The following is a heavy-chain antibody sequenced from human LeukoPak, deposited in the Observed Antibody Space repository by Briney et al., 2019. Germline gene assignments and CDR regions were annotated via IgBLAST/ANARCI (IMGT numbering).Heavy chain of an antibody. CDR3: ARDPRWLVIRRTFDY. CDR2: ISSSSSYI. D-gene: IGHD6-19*01. J-gene: IGHJ4*02. CDR1: GFTLSSYS. V-gene: IGHV3-21*01. Sequence: GGSLRLSCAASGFTLSSYSMNWVRQAPGKGLEWVSSISSSSSYIYYADSVKGRFTISRDNAKNSLYLQMNSLRAEDTAVYYCARDPRWLVIRRTFDYWGQGTLVTVSS.